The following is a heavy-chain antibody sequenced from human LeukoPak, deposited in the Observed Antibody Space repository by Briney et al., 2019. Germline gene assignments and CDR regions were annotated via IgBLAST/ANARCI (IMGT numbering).Heavy chain of an antibody. CDR1: GYTFTSYG. CDR3: ARDGAGYSSGLPLDY. Sequence: ASVEVSCKASGYTFTSYGISWVRQAPGQGLEWMGWISAYNGNTNYAQKLQGRVTMTTDTSTSTAYMGLRSLRSDDTAVYYCARDGAGYSSGLPLDYWGQGTLVTVSS. D-gene: IGHD6-19*01. V-gene: IGHV1-18*01. J-gene: IGHJ4*02. CDR2: ISAYNGNT.